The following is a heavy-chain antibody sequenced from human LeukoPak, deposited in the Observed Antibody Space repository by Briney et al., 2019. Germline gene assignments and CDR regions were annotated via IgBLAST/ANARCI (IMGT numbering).Heavy chain of an antibody. CDR3: TRDLKNLGNYYYYGMDV. D-gene: IGHD1-7*01. Sequence: GGSLRLSCTASGFTFGDYAMSWVRQAPGKGLEWVGFIRSKAYGGTTEYAASVEGRFTISRDDSKSIAYLQMNSLKTEDTAVYYCTRDLKNLGNYYYYGMDVWGKGTTVTVSS. CDR1: GFTFGDYA. J-gene: IGHJ6*04. CDR2: IRSKAYGGTT. V-gene: IGHV3-49*04.